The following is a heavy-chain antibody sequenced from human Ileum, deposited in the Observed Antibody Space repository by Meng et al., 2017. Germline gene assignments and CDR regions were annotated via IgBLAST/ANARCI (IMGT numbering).Heavy chain of an antibody. J-gene: IGHJ4*02. CDR3: ARFRSGSYSDY. Sequence: QGAVQGSGPALVITSETLTLTCTVSGGSICGFSWSWIRPPPGQGLEWIGFISYSGTTNYNLSRKSRVTIAVDTSKNQFSLKLSSVTAADTAVYYCARFRSGSYSDYWGQGTLVTVSS. V-gene: IGHV4-59*01. CDR1: GGSICGFS. CDR2: ISYSGTT. D-gene: IGHD1-26*01.